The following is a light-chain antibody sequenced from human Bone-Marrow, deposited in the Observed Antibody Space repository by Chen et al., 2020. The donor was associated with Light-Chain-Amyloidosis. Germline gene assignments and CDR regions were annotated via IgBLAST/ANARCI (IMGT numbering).Light chain of an antibody. J-gene: IGLJ3*02. Sequence: SYVVTQSPSVSVAPGQTATISCGGNNIGRQGVDWYQQKSGQAPVLVVHDNNRRPSGIPERFSASNSGNTATLTIYRVDVGDEADYYCQVWDRSSDRPVFGGGTKLTVL. CDR3: QVWDRSSDRPV. CDR1: NIGRQG. V-gene: IGLV3-21*02. CDR2: DNN.